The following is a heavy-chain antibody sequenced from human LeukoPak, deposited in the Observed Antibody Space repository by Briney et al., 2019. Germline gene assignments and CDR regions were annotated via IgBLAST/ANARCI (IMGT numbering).Heavy chain of an antibody. CDR2: ISYDGSNK. V-gene: IGHV3-30-3*01. CDR1: GFTFSSYA. Sequence: GGSLRLSCAAFGFTFSSYAMHWVRQAPGKGLEWVAVISYDGSNKHYADSVKGRFTISRDNSKNTLYLQMNSLRAEDTAVYYCARGYCSSTSCDTGDYWGQGTLVTVSS. D-gene: IGHD2-2*02. CDR3: ARGYCSSTSCDTGDY. J-gene: IGHJ4*02.